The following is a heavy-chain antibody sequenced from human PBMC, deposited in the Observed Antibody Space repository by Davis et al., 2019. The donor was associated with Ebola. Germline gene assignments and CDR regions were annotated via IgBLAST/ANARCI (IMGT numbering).Heavy chain of an antibody. CDR3: AKHRARYHLPTDYFDP. J-gene: IGHJ5*02. CDR2: IRTKTKSYAT. CDR1: GFSFSAAA. D-gene: IGHD1-14*01. V-gene: IGHV3-73*01. Sequence: PGGSLRLSCAASGFSFSAAAIHWVRQAPGKGLEWVGRIRTKTKSYATAYAESVTGRFTISRDDSKNTAYLQMDSLKTEDAALYYCAKHRARYHLPTDYFDPWGQGTLVTVSS.